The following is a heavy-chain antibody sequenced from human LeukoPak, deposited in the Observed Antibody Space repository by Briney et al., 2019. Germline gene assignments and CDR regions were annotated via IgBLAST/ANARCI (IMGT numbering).Heavy chain of an antibody. CDR2: IKQDGSEK. V-gene: IGHV3-7*05. Sequence: GGSLRLSCAASGFTFSSYDMHWVRQAPGKGLEWVANIKQDGSEKYYVDSVKGRFTISRDNAKNSLYLQMNSLRAEDTAVYYCARDGIMVYANPMGPDYWGQGTLVTVSS. CDR3: ARDGIMVYANPMGPDY. D-gene: IGHD2-8*01. CDR1: GFTFSSYD. J-gene: IGHJ4*02.